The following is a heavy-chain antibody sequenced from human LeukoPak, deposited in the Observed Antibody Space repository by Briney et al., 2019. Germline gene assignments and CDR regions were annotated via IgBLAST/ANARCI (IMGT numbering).Heavy chain of an antibody. V-gene: IGHV3-21*01. CDR2: ISSSSSHI. Sequence: GGSLRLSSAASGFTFSSYSMNWVRQAPGKGLEWVSSISSSSSHIYYADSVKGRFTISRDNAKNSLYLQMNSLRVEDTAVYYCARDRGWGKGDSEWELPNHFDYWGQGTLVTVSS. CDR3: ARDRGWGKGDSEWELPNHFDY. J-gene: IGHJ4*02. D-gene: IGHD1-26*01. CDR1: GFTFSSYS.